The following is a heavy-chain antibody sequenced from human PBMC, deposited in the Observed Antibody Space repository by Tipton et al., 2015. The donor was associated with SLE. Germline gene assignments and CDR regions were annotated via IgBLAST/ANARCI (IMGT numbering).Heavy chain of an antibody. J-gene: IGHJ2*01. D-gene: IGHD6-19*01. CDR1: GGSTSSYY. Sequence: TLSLTCTVSGGSTSSYYWSWIRQPPGKGLEWIGYIYYSGSTNYNPSLKSRVTISVDTSKNQFSLKLSSVTAADTAVYYCARDVSSGWYFDLWGRGTLVTVSS. CDR2: IYYSGST. V-gene: IGHV4-59*01. CDR3: ARDVSSGWYFDL.